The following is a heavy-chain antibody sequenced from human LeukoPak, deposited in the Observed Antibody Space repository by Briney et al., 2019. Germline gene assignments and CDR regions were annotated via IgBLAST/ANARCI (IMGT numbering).Heavy chain of an antibody. CDR2: INHSGST. Sequence: SETLSLTCAVYGGSFSGYYWSWIRQPPGKGLEWIGEINHSGSTNYNPPLKSRVTISVDTSKNQFSLKLSSVTAADTAVYYCARHRSAGAFDIWGQGTMVTVSS. CDR3: ARHRSAGAFDI. V-gene: IGHV4-34*01. CDR1: GGSFSGYY. J-gene: IGHJ3*02.